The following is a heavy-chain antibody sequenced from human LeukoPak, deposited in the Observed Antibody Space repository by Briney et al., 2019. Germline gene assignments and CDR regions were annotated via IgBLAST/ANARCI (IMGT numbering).Heavy chain of an antibody. Sequence: AGGSLRLSCAASGFTFSSYGMHWVRQAPGKGLEWVAVIWYEGSNKYYADSVKGRFTISRDNSKNTLYLQMNSLRAEDTAVYYCARASYSSSWYYFDYWGQGTLVTVSS. CDR3: ARASYSSSWYYFDY. D-gene: IGHD6-13*01. CDR1: GFTFSSYG. CDR2: IWYEGSNK. J-gene: IGHJ4*02. V-gene: IGHV3-33*01.